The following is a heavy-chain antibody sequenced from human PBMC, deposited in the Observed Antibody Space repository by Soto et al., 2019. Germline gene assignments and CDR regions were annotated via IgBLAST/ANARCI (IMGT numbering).Heavy chain of an antibody. V-gene: IGHV4-30-4*01. CDR1: GGSISSGDYY. D-gene: IGHD1-7*01. CDR3: ARDGGKLELPDH. CDR2: IYYSGST. Sequence: SETLSLTCTVSGGSISSGDYYWSWIRQPPGKGLEWIGYIYYSGSTYYNPSLKSRVTISVDTSKNQFSLKLSSVTAADTAVYYCARDGGKLELPDHWGQGTLVTV. J-gene: IGHJ5*02.